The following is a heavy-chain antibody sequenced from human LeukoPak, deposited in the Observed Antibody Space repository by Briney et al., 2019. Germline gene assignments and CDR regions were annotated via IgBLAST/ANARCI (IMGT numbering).Heavy chain of an antibody. Sequence: PGGSLRLSCAASGFTFSSYAMHWVRQAPGKGLEWVAVISYDGSNKYYADSVKGRFTISRDNSKNTLYLQMNSLRAEDTGIYYCTTDPLKRVTVTTMWGQGTLVTVSS. J-gene: IGHJ4*02. CDR3: TTDPLKRVTVTTM. V-gene: IGHV3-30-3*01. CDR1: GFTFSSYA. D-gene: IGHD4-17*01. CDR2: ISYDGSNK.